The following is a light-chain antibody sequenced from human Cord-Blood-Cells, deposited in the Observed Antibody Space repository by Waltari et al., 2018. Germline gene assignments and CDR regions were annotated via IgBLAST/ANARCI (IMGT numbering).Light chain of an antibody. V-gene: IGLV2-11*01. CDR2: GVS. Sequence: QSALTQPRSVSGSPGQSVTISCTGTSSDVGGYNYVSWYQQHPGKAPKLMIYGVSKRPSGVLDRFSGSKSGNTAALAISGLQAEDEADYYCCSYAGSYTWVCGGGTKLTVL. CDR3: CSYAGSYTWV. CDR1: SSDVGGYNY. J-gene: IGLJ3*02.